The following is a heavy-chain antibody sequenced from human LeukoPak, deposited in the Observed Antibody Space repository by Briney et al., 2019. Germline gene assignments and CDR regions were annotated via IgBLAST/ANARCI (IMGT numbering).Heavy chain of an antibody. J-gene: IGHJ6*03. Sequence: GGSLRLSCAASGFTFSSYWMSWVRQAPGKGLEWVANIKQDGSEKYYVDSVKGRFTISRDNAKNSLYLQMNSLRAEDTAVYYCARLIAAQGYYMDVWGKGTTVTVSS. D-gene: IGHD6-6*01. CDR2: IKQDGSEK. V-gene: IGHV3-7*01. CDR3: ARLIAAQGYYMDV. CDR1: GFTFSSYW.